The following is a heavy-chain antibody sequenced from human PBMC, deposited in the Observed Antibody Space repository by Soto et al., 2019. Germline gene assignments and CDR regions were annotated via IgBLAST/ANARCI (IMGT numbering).Heavy chain of an antibody. V-gene: IGHV3-23*01. CDR3: AKATATGGGAFDI. CDR1: GFICSSYD. D-gene: IGHD2-8*02. CDR2: ILVGGST. Sequence: GGSLRLSCAASGFICSSYDMSWVRQAPGKGLEWVSTILVGGSTHYEDSVKGRFTISRDRSKNTVYLQMNSLTAGDTAMYYCAKATATGGGAFDICGQGTMVSVSS. J-gene: IGHJ3*02.